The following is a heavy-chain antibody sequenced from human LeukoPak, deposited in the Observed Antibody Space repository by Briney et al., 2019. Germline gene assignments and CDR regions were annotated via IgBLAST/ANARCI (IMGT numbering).Heavy chain of an antibody. V-gene: IGHV3-30-3*01. CDR1: GFTLSSYA. CDR2: ISYDGSNK. CDR3: ARLAAAGFYYYYYGMDV. D-gene: IGHD6-13*01. J-gene: IGHJ6*02. Sequence: GGSLRLSCAASGFTLSSYAMHWVRQAPGKGLEWVAVISYDGSNKYYADSVKGRFTISRDNSKNTLYLQMNSLRAEDTAVYYCARLAAAGFYYYYYGMDVWGQGTTVTVSS.